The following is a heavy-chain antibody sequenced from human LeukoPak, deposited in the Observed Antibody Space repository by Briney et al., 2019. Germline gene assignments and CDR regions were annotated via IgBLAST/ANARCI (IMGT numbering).Heavy chain of an antibody. Sequence: SETLSLTCAVYGGSFSGYYWSWIRQPPGKGLEWIGEINHSGSTNYNPSLKSRVTISVDTSKHQFSLKLSSVTAADTAVYYCARGPNWFDPWGQGTLVTVSS. CDR2: INHSGST. CDR1: GGSFSGYY. V-gene: IGHV4-34*01. CDR3: ARGPNWFDP. J-gene: IGHJ5*02.